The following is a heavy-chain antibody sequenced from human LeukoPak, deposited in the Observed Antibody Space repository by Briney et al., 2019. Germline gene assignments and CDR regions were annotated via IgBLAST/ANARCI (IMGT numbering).Heavy chain of an antibody. CDR2: INPSGGST. D-gene: IGHD3-10*01. Sequence: ASVKVSCKASGYTFTSYYMHWVRQAPGQGLEWMGIINPSGGSTSYAQKFQGRVTMTRNTSISTAYMELSSLRSEDTAVYYCARGLTTYGSGSYGDYWGQGTLVTVSS. V-gene: IGHV1-46*01. CDR1: GYTFTSYY. CDR3: ARGLTTYGSGSYGDY. J-gene: IGHJ4*02.